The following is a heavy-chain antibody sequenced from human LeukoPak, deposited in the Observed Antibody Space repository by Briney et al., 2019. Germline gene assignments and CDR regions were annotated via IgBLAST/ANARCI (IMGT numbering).Heavy chain of an antibody. CDR1: GGTLSSYA. CDR3: ARGLPGYYFDY. Sequence: ASVKVSCKASGGTLSSYAISWVRQAPGQGLEWMGGIIPIFGTANYAQKFQGRVTITTDESTSTAYMELSSLRSEDTAVYYCARGLPGYYFDYWGQGTLVTVSS. D-gene: IGHD2-21*02. V-gene: IGHV1-69*05. J-gene: IGHJ4*02. CDR2: IIPIFGTA.